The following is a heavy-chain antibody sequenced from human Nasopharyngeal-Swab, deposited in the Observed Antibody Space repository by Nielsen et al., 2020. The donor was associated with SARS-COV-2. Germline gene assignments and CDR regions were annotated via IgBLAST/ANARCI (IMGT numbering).Heavy chain of an antibody. CDR2: IDWDDDK. Sequence: NWIRQPPGKALEWLALIDWDDDKYYSTSLKTRLAISKDTSKNQVVLTMTNMDPVDTATYYCARNRRDSSGWYSFDVFDIWGQGTMVTVSS. V-gene: IGHV2-70*01. J-gene: IGHJ3*02. D-gene: IGHD6-19*01. CDR3: ARNRRDSSGWYSFDVFDI.